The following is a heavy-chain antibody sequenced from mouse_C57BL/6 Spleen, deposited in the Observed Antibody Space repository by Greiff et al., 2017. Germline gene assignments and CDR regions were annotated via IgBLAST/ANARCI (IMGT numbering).Heavy chain of an antibody. CDR3: ARRDYYGSEFAY. J-gene: IGHJ3*01. CDR1: GYTFTTYP. V-gene: IGHV1-47*01. D-gene: IGHD1-1*01. CDR2: FHPYNDDT. Sequence: VQLVESGAELVKPGASVKMSCKASGYTFTTYPIEWMKQNHGKSLEWIGNFHPYNDDTKYNEKFKGKATLTVEKSSSTVYLELSRLTSDDSAVYYCARRDYYGSEFAYWGQGTLVTVSA.